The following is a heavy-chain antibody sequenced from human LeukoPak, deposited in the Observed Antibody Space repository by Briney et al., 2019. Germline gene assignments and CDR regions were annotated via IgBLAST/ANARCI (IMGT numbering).Heavy chain of an antibody. D-gene: IGHD1-7*01. CDR2: VFYSGNT. CDR3: AKGTRFDP. J-gene: IGHJ5*02. V-gene: IGHV4-59*01. Sequence: SETLSLTCTVSGGSMSPYYWNWIRQAPGKGLEWLGYVFYSGNTYYNPSLRGRVTISIDTSKSQFSLNLSSVTAADTAVYFCAKGTRFDPWGQGTLVTVSS. CDR1: GGSMSPYY.